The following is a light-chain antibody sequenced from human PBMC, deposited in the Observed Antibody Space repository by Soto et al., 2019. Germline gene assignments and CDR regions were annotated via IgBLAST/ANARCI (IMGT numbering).Light chain of an antibody. Sequence: DIQMTQSPSSLSASVGDRVTITCQASQDISNYLNWYQHKPGKPPKLLIYDASNLETGVPSRFSGSGSGTDFNFTISSLQTEDVATYYCQQYEDLPLYFGPGTKVDF. J-gene: IGKJ3*01. CDR1: QDISNY. CDR3: QQYEDLPLY. CDR2: DAS. V-gene: IGKV1-33*01.